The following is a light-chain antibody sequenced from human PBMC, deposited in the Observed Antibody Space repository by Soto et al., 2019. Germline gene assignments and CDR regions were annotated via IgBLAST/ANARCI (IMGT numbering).Light chain of an antibody. CDR1: QSVDRY. CDR3: QQRTNWQLT. Sequence: EIGLTQSQATLSLSPGERATLSCRASQSVDRYLAWYQQRPGQAPRLLMFDVSYRATGTPARFSGSGSGTDFTLTIRSLEPEDFAVYYCQQRTNWQLTFGGGTRVEIK. CDR2: DVS. V-gene: IGKV3-11*01. J-gene: IGKJ4*01.